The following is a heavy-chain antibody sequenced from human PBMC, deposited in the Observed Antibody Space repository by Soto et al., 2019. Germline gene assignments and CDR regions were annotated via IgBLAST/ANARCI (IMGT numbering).Heavy chain of an antibody. Sequence: GGSLRLCCAASGLTFSSYWMSWVRQAPGEGLEWVANINEDGSEKYYVDSVKGRFTISRDNSKKALYLQMNSLRAEDTAVYYCARDYSNPKGRFDPWGQGTLVTVSS. CDR2: INEDGSEK. V-gene: IGHV3-7*01. J-gene: IGHJ5*02. D-gene: IGHD4-4*01. CDR1: GLTFSSYW. CDR3: ARDYSNPKGRFDP.